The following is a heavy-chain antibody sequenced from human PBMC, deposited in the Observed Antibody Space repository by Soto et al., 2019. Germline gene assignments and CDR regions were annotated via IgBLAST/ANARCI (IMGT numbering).Heavy chain of an antibody. J-gene: IGHJ3*02. V-gene: IGHV3-21*01. D-gene: IGHD3-10*01. CDR2: ISSSSSYI. CDR3: ARDRAVLLWFGEFPDAFDI. CDR1: GFTFSSYS. Sequence: KSGGSLRLSCAASGFTFSSYSMNWVRQAPGKGLEWVSSISSSSSYIYYADSVKGRFTISRDNAKNSLYLQMNSLRAEDTAVYYCARDRAVLLWFGEFPDAFDIWGQGTMVTVSS.